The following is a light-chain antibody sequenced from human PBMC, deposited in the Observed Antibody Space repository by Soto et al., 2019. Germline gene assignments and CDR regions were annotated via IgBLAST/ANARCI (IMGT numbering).Light chain of an antibody. V-gene: IGKV3-20*01. CDR3: QQYGSSRWT. CDR1: QSVSSSY. Sequence: EIVLTQSPGTLSLSPGERATLSCRASQSVSSSYLAWYQQKTGQAPRLLIYGASSRATGIPDRFSGSGSGTDFTLTISRLELEDVAVYYCQQYGSSRWTFDQGTKVEIK. J-gene: IGKJ1*01. CDR2: GAS.